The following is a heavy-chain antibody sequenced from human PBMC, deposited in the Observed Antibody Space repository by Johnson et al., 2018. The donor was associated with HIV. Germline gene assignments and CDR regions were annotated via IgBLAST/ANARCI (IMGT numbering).Heavy chain of an antibody. CDR2: INGDGSRT. D-gene: IGHD3-16*01. CDR1: GFTFNDHW. V-gene: IGHV3-74*01. CDR3: LRTSCTGARCLGYDPFDV. J-gene: IGHJ3*01. Sequence: VQLVESGGGLVQPGGSLRLSCGASGFTFNDHWMQWVRQAPGKGLVWVSRINGDGSRTSYADSVKGRFTIARDNAKNTLFLEMKSLRAEVTAVYYCLRTSCTGARCLGYDPFDVWGQGTMVTVSS.